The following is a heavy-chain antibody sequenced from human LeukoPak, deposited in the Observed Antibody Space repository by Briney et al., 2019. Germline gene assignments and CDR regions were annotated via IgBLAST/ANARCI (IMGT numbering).Heavy chain of an antibody. Sequence: PSETLSLTCVVSGGSIGSGFWWSWVRQPPGKGLEWIGEIHHSGSTNYNPSLKSRVTISVDKSKNQFSLKLTSVTATDTAVYFCARNGYYSADYWGQGTLVTVSS. CDR2: IHHSGST. V-gene: IGHV4-4*02. D-gene: IGHD3-22*01. CDR1: GGSIGSGFW. CDR3: ARNGYYSADY. J-gene: IGHJ4*02.